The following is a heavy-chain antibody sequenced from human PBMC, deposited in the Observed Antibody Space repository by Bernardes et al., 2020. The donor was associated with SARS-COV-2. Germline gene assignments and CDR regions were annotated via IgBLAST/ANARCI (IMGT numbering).Heavy chain of an antibody. Sequence: SETLSLTCTVSGGSVSSYYWSWIRQPPGKGLEWIGYIFHSGNTNYNPSLKSRLTISVDTSKNQFSLKLSSATAADTAVYYCAREGYYDSSGYYHHDAFDSWGQGTMVTVSS. D-gene: IGHD3-22*01. CDR1: GGSVSSYY. CDR3: AREGYYDSSGYYHHDAFDS. CDR2: IFHSGNT. J-gene: IGHJ3*02. V-gene: IGHV4-59*02.